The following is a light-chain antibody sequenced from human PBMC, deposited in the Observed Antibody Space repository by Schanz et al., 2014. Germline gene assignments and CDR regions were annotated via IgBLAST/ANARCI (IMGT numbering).Light chain of an antibody. CDR2: EGT. CDR3: CSNAGGSTSWV. J-gene: IGLJ3*02. Sequence: QSALTQPASVSGSPGQSITISCTGTSSDVGSYNLVSWYQQHPGKAPKLMIYEGTKRPSGVSNRFSASKSGNTASLTISGLQPEDEADYYCCSNAGGSTSWVFGGGTKLTV. V-gene: IGLV2-23*01. CDR1: SSDVGSYNL.